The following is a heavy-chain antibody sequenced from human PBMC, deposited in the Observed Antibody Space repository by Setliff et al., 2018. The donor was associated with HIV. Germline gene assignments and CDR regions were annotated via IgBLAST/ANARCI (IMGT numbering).Heavy chain of an antibody. CDR3: ASRVYYYDSSGYLREEGFDP. CDR2: IYYSGST. V-gene: IGHV4-39*01. Sequence: PSETLSLTCTVSGGSISNSRYYWSWIRQPPGKGLEWIGSIYYSGSTYYNPSLKSRVTISVDTSQNQFSLKLRSVTAADAAVYYCASRVYYYDSSGYLREEGFDPWGQGTLVTVSS. J-gene: IGHJ5*02. CDR1: GGSISNSRYY. D-gene: IGHD3-22*01.